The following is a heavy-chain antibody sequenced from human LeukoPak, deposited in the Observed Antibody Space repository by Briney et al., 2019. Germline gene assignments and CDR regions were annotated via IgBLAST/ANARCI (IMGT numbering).Heavy chain of an antibody. Sequence: AGGSLRLSCAASGFTFSSYWMHWVRQAPGKGLVWVSSINSDGSSTSYADSVKGRFTISRDNAKNTLYLQMNSLRAEDTAVYYCAGDPGITADGNYFDYWGQGTLVTVSS. D-gene: IGHD6-13*01. CDR3: AGDPGITADGNYFDY. J-gene: IGHJ4*02. CDR2: INSDGSST. V-gene: IGHV3-74*01. CDR1: GFTFSSYW.